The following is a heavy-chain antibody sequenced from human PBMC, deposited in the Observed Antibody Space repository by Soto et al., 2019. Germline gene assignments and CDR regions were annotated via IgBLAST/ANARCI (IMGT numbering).Heavy chain of an antibody. CDR2: INHSGST. CDR1: GGSFSGYY. D-gene: IGHD7-27*01. CDR3: ARVPWQVLGWFDP. J-gene: IGHJ5*02. V-gene: IGHV4-34*01. Sequence: SETLSLTCAFYGGSFSGYYWSWIRQPPGKGLEWIGEINHSGSTNYNPSLKSRVTISVDTSKNQFSLKLSSVTAADTAVYYCARVPWQVLGWFDPWGQGTLVTVSS.